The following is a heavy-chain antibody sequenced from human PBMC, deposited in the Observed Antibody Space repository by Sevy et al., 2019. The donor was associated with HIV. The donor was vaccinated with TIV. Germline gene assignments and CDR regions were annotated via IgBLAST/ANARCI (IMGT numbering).Heavy chain of an antibody. D-gene: IGHD6-13*01. CDR3: VRAIATVDSF. Sequence: GGSLRLSCVASGFKFNSYWMLWVRQAPGKGLEWVANINQDATATFYADSVRGRFIISRDNVRNSVSLQKNILRVEDTALYYSVRAIATVDSFWGQGTLVTVSS. V-gene: IGHV3-7*01. J-gene: IGHJ4*02. CDR1: GFKFNSYW. CDR2: INQDATAT.